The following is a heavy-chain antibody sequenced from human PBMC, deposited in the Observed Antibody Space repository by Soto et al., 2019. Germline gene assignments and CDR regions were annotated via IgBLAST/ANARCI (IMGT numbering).Heavy chain of an antibody. CDR1: GGSITSSNR. Sequence: SETLSLTCAVSGGSITSSNRWSWVRQSPKKGLEWLGEIYHNGSTNYNPSLKSRVTISVDKSKNQFSLELRSVTAADTAVYYCARARGAIFGVVIRNWFDPWGQGTLVTVSS. J-gene: IGHJ5*02. CDR3: ARARGAIFGVVIRNWFDP. V-gene: IGHV4-4*02. D-gene: IGHD3-3*01. CDR2: IYHNGST.